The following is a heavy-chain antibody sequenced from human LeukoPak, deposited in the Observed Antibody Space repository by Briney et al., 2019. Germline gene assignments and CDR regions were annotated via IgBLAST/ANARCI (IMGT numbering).Heavy chain of an antibody. CDR1: GGSFSGYY. J-gene: IGHJ5*02. CDR2: INHSGST. D-gene: IGHD6-19*01. Sequence: SETLSLTCAVYGGSFSGYYWSWIRQPPGKGLEWIGEINHSGSTNYNPSLKSRVTISVDTSKNQSSLKLSSVTAADTAVYYCARHGSSGWPNWFDPWGQGTLVTVSS. V-gene: IGHV4-34*01. CDR3: ARHGSSGWPNWFDP.